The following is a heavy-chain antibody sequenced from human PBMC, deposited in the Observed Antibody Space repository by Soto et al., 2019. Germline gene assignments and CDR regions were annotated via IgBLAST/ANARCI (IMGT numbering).Heavy chain of an antibody. CDR1: GFSLGTSGVG. Sequence: QITLKESGPTLVKPTQTLTLTCTFSGFSLGTSGVGVGWIRQPPGKALEWLALIYWDDDKRYSPSLKSRLTITKDTSKNQVVLTMTNMDPVDTATYYCAHRDWNEIQFDYWGQGTLVTVS. J-gene: IGHJ4*02. CDR2: IYWDDDK. CDR3: AHRDWNEIQFDY. D-gene: IGHD1-1*01. V-gene: IGHV2-5*02.